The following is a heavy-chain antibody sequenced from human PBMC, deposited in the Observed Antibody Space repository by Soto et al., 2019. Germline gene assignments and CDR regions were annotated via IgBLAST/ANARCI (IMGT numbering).Heavy chain of an antibody. Sequence: GGSLRRSSAASGFTFSSYWMIWVRQAPGKGLEWVANIKQDGSEKYYVDSVKGRFTISRDNAKNSLYLQVNSLRAEDTAVYYCARDLRIAAAGTNWFDPWGQGTLVTVSS. D-gene: IGHD6-13*01. J-gene: IGHJ5*02. V-gene: IGHV3-7*01. CDR3: ARDLRIAAAGTNWFDP. CDR1: GFTFSSYW. CDR2: IKQDGSEK.